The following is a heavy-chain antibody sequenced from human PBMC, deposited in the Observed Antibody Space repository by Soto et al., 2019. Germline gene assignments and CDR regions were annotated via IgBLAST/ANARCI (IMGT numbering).Heavy chain of an antibody. Sequence: GGSLRLSCAASGFTFSSYWMSWVRQAPGKGLEWVANIKQDGSEKYYVDSVKGRFTISRDNAKNSLYLQMNSLRAEDTAVYYCAREPPPEERGDAFDIWGQGTMVTVSS. CDR2: IKQDGSEK. CDR1: GFTFSSYW. J-gene: IGHJ3*02. V-gene: IGHV3-7*03. D-gene: IGHD1-1*01. CDR3: AREPPPEERGDAFDI.